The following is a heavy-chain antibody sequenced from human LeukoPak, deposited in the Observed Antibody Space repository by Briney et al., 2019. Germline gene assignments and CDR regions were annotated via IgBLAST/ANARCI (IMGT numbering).Heavy chain of an antibody. V-gene: IGHV3-74*01. CDR3: ARERVIAAAGDGFDS. CDR2: INTDGSST. D-gene: IGHD2-21*01. Sequence: GGSLRLSCAASGFTFSSYWMHWVRQAPGKGLVCVSRINTDGSSTSYVDSVKGRFTISRDNAKNSLFLQMNGLRDEDTALYYCARERVIAAAGDGFDSWGQGTLVTVSS. CDR1: GFTFSSYW. J-gene: IGHJ4*02.